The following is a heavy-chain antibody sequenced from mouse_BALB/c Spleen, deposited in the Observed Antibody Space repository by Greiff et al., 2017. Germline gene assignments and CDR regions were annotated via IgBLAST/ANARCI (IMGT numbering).Heavy chain of an antibody. V-gene: IGHV1-14*01. CDR1: GYTFTSYV. CDR3: ARSGDYGPWDAMDY. CDR2: INPYNDGT. Sequence: EVQLHQSGPELVKPGASVKMSCKASGYTFTSYVMHWVKQKPGQGLEWIGYINPYNDGTKYNEKFKGKATLTSDKSSSTAYMELSSLTSEDSAVYYCARSGDYGPWDAMDYWGQGTSVTVSS. D-gene: IGHD2-4*01. J-gene: IGHJ4*01.